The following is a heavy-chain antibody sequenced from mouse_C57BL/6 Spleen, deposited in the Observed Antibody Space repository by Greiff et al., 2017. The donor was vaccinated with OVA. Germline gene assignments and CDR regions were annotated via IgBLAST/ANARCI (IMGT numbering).Heavy chain of an antibody. CDR2: ISGGGGNT. D-gene: IGHD1-1*01. Sequence: EVQLQESGGGLVKPGGSLKLSCAASGFTFSSYTMSWVRQTPEKRLEWVATISGGGGNTYYPDSVKGRFTISRDNAKNTLYLQMSSLRSEDTALYYCARIYYGSSLYWYFDVWGTGTTVTVSS. CDR1: GFTFSSYT. J-gene: IGHJ1*03. CDR3: ARIYYGSSLYWYFDV. V-gene: IGHV5-9*01.